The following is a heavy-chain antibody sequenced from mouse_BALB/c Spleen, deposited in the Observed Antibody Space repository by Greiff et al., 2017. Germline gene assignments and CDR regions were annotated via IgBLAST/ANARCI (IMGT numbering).Heavy chain of an antibody. V-gene: IGHV5-17*02. CDR3: ASRYDGAY. CDR2: ISSGSSTI. Sequence: EVKLVESGGGLVQPGGSRKLSCAASGFTFSSFGMHWVRQAPEKGLEWVAYISSGSSTIYYPDSVKGRFTISRDNAKNTLYLQMSSLRSEDTAMYYCASRYDGAYWGQGTLVTVSA. J-gene: IGHJ3*01. CDR1: GFTFSSFG. D-gene: IGHD2-14*01.